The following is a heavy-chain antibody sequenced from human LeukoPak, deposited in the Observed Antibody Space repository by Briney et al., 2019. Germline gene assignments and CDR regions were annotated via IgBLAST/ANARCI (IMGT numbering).Heavy chain of an antibody. V-gene: IGHV3-66*01. J-gene: IGHJ4*02. CDR3: AKDYNIVVVPAAMPMPIDY. Sequence: GGSLRLSCAASGFTVSSNYMSWVRQAPGKGLEWVSVIYSGGSTYYADSVKGRFTISRDNSKNTLYLQMNSLRAEDTAVYYCAKDYNIVVVPAAMPMPIDYWGPGTLVTVSS. D-gene: IGHD2-2*01. CDR2: IYSGGST. CDR1: GFTVSSNY.